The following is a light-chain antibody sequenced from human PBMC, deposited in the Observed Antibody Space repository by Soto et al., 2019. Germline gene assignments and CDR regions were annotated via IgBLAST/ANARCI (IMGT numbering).Light chain of an antibody. V-gene: IGKV3-11*01. CDR3: QQRSDWLIT. CDR2: DAS. CDR1: QSVSSY. J-gene: IGKJ5*01. Sequence: EILLTQSLATMSLSPGERATLSCRASQSVSSYLAWYQQRPGQAPRLLIYDASNRATVTPGRFSGSGSGTDFPLTISSLEPEDFAVYYCQQRSDWLITFGQGTRLEIK.